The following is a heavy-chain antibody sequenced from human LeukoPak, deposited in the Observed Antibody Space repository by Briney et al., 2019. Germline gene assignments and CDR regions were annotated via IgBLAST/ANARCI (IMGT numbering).Heavy chain of an antibody. Sequence: GGSLRLSCAASGFTFSSYAMSWVRQAPGKGLEWVSAISGSGGSTYYADAVKGRFTISRDNSENTLYLQMSSLRAEDTAVYYCAKRGRTGWYYFDYWGQGTLVTVSS. CDR2: ISGSGGST. CDR1: GFTFSSYA. V-gene: IGHV3-23*01. CDR3: AKRGRTGWYYFDY. J-gene: IGHJ4*02. D-gene: IGHD6-19*01.